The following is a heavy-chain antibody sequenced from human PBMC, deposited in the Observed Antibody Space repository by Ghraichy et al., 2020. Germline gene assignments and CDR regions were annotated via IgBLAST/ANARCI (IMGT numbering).Heavy chain of an antibody. J-gene: IGHJ6*02. CDR2: IDWNGGTT. Sequence: GGSLRLSCAASGFTFDHYNLHWVRQAPGKGLEWVAGIDWNGGTTSYADSVKGRFTISRDNAKNSLFLQMNSLRAEDTALYHCSRDGPYYYFGMDVWGQGTTVTVS. V-gene: IGHV3-20*01. CDR1: GFTFDHYN. CDR3: SRDGPYYYFGMDV.